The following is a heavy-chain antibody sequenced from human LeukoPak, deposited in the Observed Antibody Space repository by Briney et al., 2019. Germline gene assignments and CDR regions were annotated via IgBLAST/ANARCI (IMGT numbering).Heavy chain of an antibody. Sequence: GATVKVSCTASGYTFTSYYMHRVRQAPGQGLEWMGIINPSGGSTSYAQKFQGRVTMTRDTSTSTVYMELSSLRSEDTAVYYCASTIAVAGTGFDYWGQGTLVTVPS. CDR2: INPSGGST. CDR1: GYTFTSYY. J-gene: IGHJ4*02. V-gene: IGHV1-46*01. D-gene: IGHD6-19*01. CDR3: ASTIAVAGTGFDY.